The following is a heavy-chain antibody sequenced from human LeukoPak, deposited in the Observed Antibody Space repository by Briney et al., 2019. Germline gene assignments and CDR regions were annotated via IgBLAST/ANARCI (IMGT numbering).Heavy chain of an antibody. CDR2: INPSGGST. CDR3: ARDLWFGELFHYMDV. Sequence: ASVKVSCKASGYTFTSYYMHWVRQAPGQGLEWMGIINPSGGSTSYAQKFQGRVTMTRDTSTSTVYMELSSLRSEDTAVYYCARDLWFGELFHYMDVWGKGTTVTVSS. CDR1: GYTFTSYY. J-gene: IGHJ6*03. D-gene: IGHD3-10*01. V-gene: IGHV1-46*01.